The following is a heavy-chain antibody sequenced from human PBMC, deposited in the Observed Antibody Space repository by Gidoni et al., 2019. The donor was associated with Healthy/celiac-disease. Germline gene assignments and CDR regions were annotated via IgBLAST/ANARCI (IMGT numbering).Heavy chain of an antibody. CDR2: ISYDGSNK. CDR1: GFTFSSYA. D-gene: IGHD3-22*01. Sequence: QVQLVESGGGVVQPGRSLRLSCAASGFTFSSYAIPWVRQAPGKRLEWVAVISYDGSNKYYADSVKGRFTISRDNSKNTLYLQMNSLRAEDTAVYYCARDGDGGSWLLLPYNWFDPWGQGTLVTVSS. CDR3: ARDGDGGSWLLLPYNWFDP. J-gene: IGHJ5*02. V-gene: IGHV3-30-3*01.